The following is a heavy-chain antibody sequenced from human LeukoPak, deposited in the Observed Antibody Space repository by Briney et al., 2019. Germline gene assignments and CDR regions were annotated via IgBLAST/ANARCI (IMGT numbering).Heavy chain of an antibody. Sequence: GGSLRLSCAASGFTFSSYSMNWVRQAPGKGLEWVSSISSSSSYIYYADSVKGRFTISRDNAKNSLYLQMNSLRAEDTAVYYCARTSPGGNYFDYWGQGTLVTVSS. D-gene: IGHD1-14*01. CDR2: ISSSSSYI. CDR1: GFTFSSYS. CDR3: ARTSPGGNYFDY. J-gene: IGHJ4*02. V-gene: IGHV3-21*01.